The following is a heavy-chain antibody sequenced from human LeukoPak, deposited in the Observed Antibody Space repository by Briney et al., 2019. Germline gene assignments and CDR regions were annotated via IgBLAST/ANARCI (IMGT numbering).Heavy chain of an antibody. Sequence: PGGSLRLSCAASGFTFSSYEMNWVRQAPGKGLEWVSAISGSGGSTYYADSVRGRFTISRDNSRSTVWLQMNSLTAEDTAMYYCGRDLNWGAFDIRGLGTLVTVSS. V-gene: IGHV3-23*01. CDR3: GRDLNWGAFDI. J-gene: IGHJ3*02. CDR2: ISGSGGST. D-gene: IGHD7-27*01. CDR1: GFTFSSYE.